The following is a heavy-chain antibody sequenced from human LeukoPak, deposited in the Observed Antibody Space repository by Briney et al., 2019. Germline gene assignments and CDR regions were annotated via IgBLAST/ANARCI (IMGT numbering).Heavy chain of an antibody. CDR3: ARHDCGGDCYSPYYFDY. V-gene: IGHV3-48*01. Sequence: GGSLRLSCAASGFTFSSYSMNWVRQAPGKGLEWVSYISSSSSTIYYADSVKGRFTISRDNSKNTLYLQMNSLRAEDTAVYYCARHDCGGDCYSPYYFDYWGQGTLVTVSS. CDR1: GFTFSSYS. CDR2: ISSSSSTI. D-gene: IGHD2-21*02. J-gene: IGHJ4*02.